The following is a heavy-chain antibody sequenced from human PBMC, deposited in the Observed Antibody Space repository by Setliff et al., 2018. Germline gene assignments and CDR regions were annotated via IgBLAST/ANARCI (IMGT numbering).Heavy chain of an antibody. D-gene: IGHD2-2*01. CDR2: IYIGGSA. V-gene: IGHV4-61*10. CDR3: AAVAVAKVDF. CDR1: GYSISSGYY. Sequence: PSETLSLTCTVSGYSISSGYYWSWIRQPAGKGLEWIGHIYIGGSANYNPSLKSRVTISLDTSRRQLSLNLSSVTAADTAVYYCAAVAVAKVDFWGQGTLVTVSS. J-gene: IGHJ4*02.